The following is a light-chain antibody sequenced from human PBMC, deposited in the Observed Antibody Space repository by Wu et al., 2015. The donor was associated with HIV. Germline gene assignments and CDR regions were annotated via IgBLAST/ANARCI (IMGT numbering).Light chain of an antibody. CDR2: GAS. CDR3: HQYNNWPLT. CDR1: QSIRSD. J-gene: IGKJ5*01. Sequence: EIVMTQSPATLSVSPGERATLSCRASQSIRSDLAWYQQKPGQAPRLLIYGASTRATGIPARFSGSGSGTEFGLTISSMQFEDFAVYYCHQYNNWPLTFGQGTRLEIK. V-gene: IGKV3-15*01.